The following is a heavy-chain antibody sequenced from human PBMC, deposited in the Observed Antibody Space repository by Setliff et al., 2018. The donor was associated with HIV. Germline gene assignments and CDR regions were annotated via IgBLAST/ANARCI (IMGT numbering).Heavy chain of an antibody. J-gene: IGHJ6*03. V-gene: IGHV1-3*01. CDR1: GYTFTSYA. CDR2: INAGNGNT. CDR3: ARDPEAQIVVVPAYMDV. Sequence: ASVKVSCKASGYTFTSYAMHWVRQAPGQRLEWMGWINAGNGNTKYSKKFQGRVTITRDTSASTAYMELSSLRSEDTAVYYCARDPEAQIVVVPAYMDVWGKGTTVTVSS. D-gene: IGHD2-2*01.